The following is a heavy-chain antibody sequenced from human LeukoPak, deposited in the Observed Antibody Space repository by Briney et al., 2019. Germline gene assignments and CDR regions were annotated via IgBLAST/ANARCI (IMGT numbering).Heavy chain of an antibody. Sequence: GGSLRLSCAASGFTFSTYEENWLRQAPGKGLEGVLYISRCGITIYHADSVKRRFTISRDNAKNSLYLQMNSVRVEDSAFYFCARWSQLWVDSSGMDVWGQGTTVTVCS. CDR3: ARWSQLWVDSSGMDV. CDR2: ISRCGITI. D-gene: IGHD5-18*01. V-gene: IGHV3-48*03. CDR1: GFTFSTYE. J-gene: IGHJ6*02.